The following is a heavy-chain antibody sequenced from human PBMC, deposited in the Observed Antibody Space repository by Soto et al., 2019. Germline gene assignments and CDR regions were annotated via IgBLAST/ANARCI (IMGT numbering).Heavy chain of an antibody. Sequence: PGGSLRLSCAASGFTFSSYAMSWVRPAPGKGLEWVSAISGSGGSTYYADSVKGRFTISRDNSKNTLYLQMNSLRAEDTAVYYCAKYSSSWYATSDAFDIWGQGTMVTVSS. CDR3: AKYSSSWYATSDAFDI. J-gene: IGHJ3*02. CDR1: GFTFSSYA. V-gene: IGHV3-23*01. D-gene: IGHD6-13*01. CDR2: ISGSGGST.